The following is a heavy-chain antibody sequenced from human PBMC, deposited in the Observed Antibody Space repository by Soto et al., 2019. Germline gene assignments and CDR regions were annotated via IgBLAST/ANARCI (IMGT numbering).Heavy chain of an antibody. CDR2: IYYSGST. CDR3: ARDARPPGSGSSNWFDP. V-gene: IGHV4-30-4*01. J-gene: IGHJ5*02. CDR1: GGSISSGDYY. D-gene: IGHD3-10*01. Sequence: SETLSLTCTGSGGSISSGDYYWSWIRQPPGKGLEWIGYIYYSGSTYYNPSLKSRVTTSIDTSRNQFSLKLTSVTAADTAVYYCARDARPPGSGSSNWFDPWGQGTLVTVYS.